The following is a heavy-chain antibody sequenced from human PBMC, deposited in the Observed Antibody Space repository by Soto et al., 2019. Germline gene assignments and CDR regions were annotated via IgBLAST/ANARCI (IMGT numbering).Heavy chain of an antibody. CDR2: ISYDGSNK. Sequence: QVQLVESGGGVVQPGKSLRLSCAGSGFTFSSHGMDWVRQAPGKGLEWVAVISYDGSNKYYADSVKGRFTISRDNSKNTLYLQMSSLRADDTAVYYCAKDRMGAGVRGYFDYWGQGTLVTVSS. D-gene: IGHD3-10*01. J-gene: IGHJ4*02. CDR1: GFTFSSHG. CDR3: AKDRMGAGVRGYFDY. V-gene: IGHV3-30*18.